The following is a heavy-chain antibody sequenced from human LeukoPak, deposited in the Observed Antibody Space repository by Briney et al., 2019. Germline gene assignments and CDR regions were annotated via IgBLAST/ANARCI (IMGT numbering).Heavy chain of an antibody. V-gene: IGHV1-8*01. D-gene: IGHD5-12*01. CDR3: ARARSGYGPIYYYYMDV. CDR1: GYTFTSYD. CDR2: MNPNSGNT. J-gene: IGHJ6*03. Sequence: GASVKVSCKASGYTFTSYDINWVRQATGQGLEWMGWMNPNSGNTGYAQKFQGRVTMTRNTSISTAYMELSSLRSEDTAVYYCARARSGYGPIYYYYMDVWGKGTTVTVSS.